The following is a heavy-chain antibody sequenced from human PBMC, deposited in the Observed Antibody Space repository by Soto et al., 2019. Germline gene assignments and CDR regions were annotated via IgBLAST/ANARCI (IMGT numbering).Heavy chain of an antibody. V-gene: IGHV3-9*01. CDR3: AKGRYDFWSPYYFDS. CDR2: ITWNSRVL. D-gene: IGHD3-3*01. CDR1: GLNFDDFA. J-gene: IGHJ4*02. Sequence: HLGGSLRLSCVGTGLNFDDFAMHWVRQAPGKGLEWVSGITWNSRVLAYADSAKGRFTISRDNARNSLYLQMDSLRDEDTALYYCAKGRYDFWSPYYFDSWGQGTLVTVSS.